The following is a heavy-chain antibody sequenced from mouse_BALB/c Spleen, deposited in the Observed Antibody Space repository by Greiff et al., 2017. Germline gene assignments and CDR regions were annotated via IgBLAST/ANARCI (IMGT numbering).Heavy chain of an antibody. V-gene: IGHV1-4*01. CDR2: INPSSGYT. D-gene: IGHD2-1*01. J-gene: IGHJ3*01. Sequence: VKLQESGAELARPGASVKMSCKASGYTFTSYTMHWVKQRPGQGLEWIGYINPSSGYTNYNQKFKDKATLTADKSSSTAYMQLSSLTSEDSAVYYCARDGNYVPFAYWGQGTLVTVSA. CDR1: GYTFTSYT. CDR3: ARDGNYVPFAY.